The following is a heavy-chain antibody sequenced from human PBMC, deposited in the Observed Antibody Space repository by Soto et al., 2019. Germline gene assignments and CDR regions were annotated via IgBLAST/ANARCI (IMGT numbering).Heavy chain of an antibody. CDR1: GGTFSSYA. J-gene: IGHJ4*02. CDR3: ARGESIASFWFDY. V-gene: IGHV1-69*12. Sequence: QVQLVQSGAEVKKPGSSVKVSCKASGGTFSSYAISWVRQAPGQGLEWMGGIIPIFGTANYAQTFQGSVTITADESTSTAYMELSSLRSEDTAMYYCARGESIASFWFDYWGQGTLVTVSS. D-gene: IGHD6-6*01. CDR2: IIPIFGTA.